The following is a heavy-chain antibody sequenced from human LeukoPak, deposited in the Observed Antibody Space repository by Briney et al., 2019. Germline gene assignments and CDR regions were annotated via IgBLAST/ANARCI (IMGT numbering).Heavy chain of an antibody. V-gene: IGHV3-23*01. CDR1: GFTFTKYA. J-gene: IGHJ4*02. CDR2: IIGSGGIT. CDR3: AKRERGYYFDY. D-gene: IGHD3-16*01. Sequence: GGSLRLSYAASGFTFTKYAMTWVRQAPGKGLEWVSIIIGSGGITYYADSVKGRFTVSRDNSKNTLYLQMNSLRAEDTAVYYCAKRERGYYFDYWGQGTLVTVSS.